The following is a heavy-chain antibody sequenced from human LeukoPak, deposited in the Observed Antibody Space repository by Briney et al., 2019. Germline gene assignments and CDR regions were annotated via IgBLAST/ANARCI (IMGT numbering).Heavy chain of an antibody. CDR3: ARAGIAAAGSPFDY. J-gene: IGHJ4*02. CDR1: GFTFSNAW. Sequence: GGSLRLSCAASGFTFSNAWMSWVRQAPGKGLEWVAVISYDGSNKYYADSVKGRFTISRDNSKNTLYLQMNSLRAEDTAVYYCARAGIAAAGSPFDYWGQGTLVTVSS. CDR2: ISYDGSNK. D-gene: IGHD6-13*01. V-gene: IGHV3-30*03.